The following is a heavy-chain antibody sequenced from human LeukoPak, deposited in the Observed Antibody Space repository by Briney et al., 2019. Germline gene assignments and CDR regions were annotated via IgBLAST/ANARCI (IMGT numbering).Heavy chain of an antibody. CDR3: AKGGYCSSSSCYYGWFEP. CDR2: TSAGGSST. CDR1: GFTFSSYA. V-gene: IGHV3-23*01. J-gene: IGHJ5*02. Sequence: PGGSLRLSCAASGFTFSSYAMSWVRQAPGKGLEWVSTTSAGGSSTYYADSVKGRFTISRDNSKNTFYLRMNSLRAEDTAAYYCAKGGYCSSSSCYYGWFEPWGQGTLVTVSS. D-gene: IGHD2-2*01.